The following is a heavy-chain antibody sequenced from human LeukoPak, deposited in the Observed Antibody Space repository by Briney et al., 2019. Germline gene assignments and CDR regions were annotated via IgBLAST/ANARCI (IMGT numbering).Heavy chain of an antibody. CDR1: GYSLTTYY. CDR2: INPSGGST. V-gene: IGHV1-46*01. CDR3: ATGRWATLFDY. Sequence: ASVKVSCKASGYSLTTYYMHWVRQAPGQGLEWMAIINPSGGSTNYAQKFQGRVTMTRDTPTNTVYMELSSLRSEDTAVYYCATGRWATLFDYWGQGTLVTVSS. J-gene: IGHJ4*02. D-gene: IGHD5-24*01.